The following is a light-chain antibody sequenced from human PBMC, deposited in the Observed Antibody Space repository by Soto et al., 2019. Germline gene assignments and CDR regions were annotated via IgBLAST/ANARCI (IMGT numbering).Light chain of an antibody. CDR2: GAS. V-gene: IGKV1-12*01. CDR3: QQGNDFPIT. Sequence: DIQMTQSPSSVSVSVGDRVTISCRAGQGIGRWLAWYQQRPGKAPKLLIYGASNLLPGVPSRFSGSGSGTDFTPTISGLQSEDIGTYYCQQGNDFPITFGQGTRLEIK. J-gene: IGKJ5*01. CDR1: QGIGRW.